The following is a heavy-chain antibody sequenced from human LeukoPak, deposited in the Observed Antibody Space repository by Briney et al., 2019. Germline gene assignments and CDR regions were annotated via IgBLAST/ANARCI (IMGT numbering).Heavy chain of an antibody. Sequence: GGSLRLSCAASGFTVGSNYMNWVRQAPGKGLEWVSVIYSGGSTYYADSVKGRFTISRDNSKNTLYLQMNSLRAEDTAVYYCAREAVTRNYFDYWRQGTLVTVSS. D-gene: IGHD4-17*01. CDR1: GFTVGSNY. CDR2: IYSGGST. V-gene: IGHV3-53*01. J-gene: IGHJ4*02. CDR3: AREAVTRNYFDY.